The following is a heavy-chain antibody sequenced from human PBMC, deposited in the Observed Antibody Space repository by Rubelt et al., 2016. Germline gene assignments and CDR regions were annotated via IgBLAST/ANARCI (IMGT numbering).Heavy chain of an antibody. J-gene: IGHJ5*02. Sequence: QVQLQQWGAGLLKPSETLSLTCAVYGGSFSGYYWSWIRQPPGKGLEWIGEINHSGSTNYNPSLQCRVTISVDTSKNQFSLELSSVPAADTAVYYCARGLTKYYYGSGSSFWFDPWGQGTLVTVSS. D-gene: IGHD3-10*01. CDR3: ARGLTKYYYGSGSSFWFDP. CDR2: INHSGST. CDR1: GGSFSGYY. V-gene: IGHV4-34*01.